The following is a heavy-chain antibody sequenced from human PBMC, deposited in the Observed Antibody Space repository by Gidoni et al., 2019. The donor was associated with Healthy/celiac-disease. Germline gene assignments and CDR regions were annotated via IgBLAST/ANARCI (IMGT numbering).Heavy chain of an antibody. J-gene: IGHJ4*02. D-gene: IGHD2-15*01. V-gene: IGHV3-33*01. Sequence: QVQLVESGGGVVQPGRSLRLSCEASGFSFSSYGMHWVRQAPGKGLEWVAIIWYAGVKIFYADSVKGRFTISRDNTKNTLYLQRNSLRAEDTAVYYCTRDNPYCSGGNCYFDYWGQGILVTVSS. CDR2: IWYAGVKI. CDR3: TRDNPYCSGGNCYFDY. CDR1: GFSFSSYG.